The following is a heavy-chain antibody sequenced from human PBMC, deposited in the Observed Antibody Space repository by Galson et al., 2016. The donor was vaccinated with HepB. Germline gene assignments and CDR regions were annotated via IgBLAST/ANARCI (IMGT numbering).Heavy chain of an antibody. D-gene: IGHD3-3*01. CDR3: ARHVDSAEGISNI. J-gene: IGHJ4*02. CDR1: GFSFTNYW. CDR2: IDPSDSYT. V-gene: IGHV5-10-1*01. Sequence: QSGAEVKKPGESLRISCNGSGFSFTNYWISWVRQMPGKGLEWMGRIDPSDSYTNYSPFFQGHVTISADKSISTAYLQWSSLKASDTAMYYCARHVDSAEGISNIWGQGTLVTVSS.